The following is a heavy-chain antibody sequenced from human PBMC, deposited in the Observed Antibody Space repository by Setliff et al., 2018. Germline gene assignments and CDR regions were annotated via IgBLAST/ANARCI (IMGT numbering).Heavy chain of an antibody. CDR1: GGSINNYY. CDR2: ISYSGKT. V-gene: IGHV4-59*01. Sequence: SETLSLTCTVSGGSINNYYWSWVRQPPGKGLEWLGYISYSGKTNYNPSLKSRVTMSVDTSKNQFSLKVDSVTAADTAMYYCARDGDYFGSGNRFDPWGQGTLVTVSS. J-gene: IGHJ5*02. CDR3: ARDGDYFGSGNRFDP. D-gene: IGHD3-10*01.